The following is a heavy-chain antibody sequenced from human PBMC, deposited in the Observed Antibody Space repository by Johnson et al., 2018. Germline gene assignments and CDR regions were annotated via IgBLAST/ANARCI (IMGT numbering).Heavy chain of an antibody. CDR2: INGGGGNT. Sequence: VQLVQSGGGLVKPGGSLRLACAASGFTFRSFSMNWVRQAPGKGLEWVSGINGGGGNTYYADSVKGRFTISRDNSKNTLFLQMNSLRAEDTAVYYCAKGVVAGLYFQHWGKGTLVKVSS. J-gene: IGHJ1*01. CDR1: GFTFRSFS. V-gene: IGHV3-23*04. CDR3: AKGVVAGLYFQH. D-gene: IGHD2-21*01.